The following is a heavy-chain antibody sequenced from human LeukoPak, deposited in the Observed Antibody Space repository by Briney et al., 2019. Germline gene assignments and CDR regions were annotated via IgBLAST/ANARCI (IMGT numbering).Heavy chain of an antibody. D-gene: IGHD6-13*01. J-gene: IGHJ4*02. CDR3: AKEKGSSSSFDC. Sequence: GGSLRLSCAASGFTFDDYAMHWVRQAPGKGLEWVSGISWNSGSIGYADSVKGRFTISRDNAKNSLYLQMNSLRAEDTALYYCAKEKGSSSSFDCWGQGTLVTVSS. CDR1: GFTFDDYA. V-gene: IGHV3-9*01. CDR2: ISWNSGSI.